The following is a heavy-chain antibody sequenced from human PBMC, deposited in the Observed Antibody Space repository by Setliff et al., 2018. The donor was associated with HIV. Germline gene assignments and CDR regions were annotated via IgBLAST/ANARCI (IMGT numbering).Heavy chain of an antibody. V-gene: IGHV1-18*01. CDR3: ARDLGAFSSAWYVTIGDY. Sequence: ASVKVSCKASGYTFTSYGISWVRQAPGQGLEWMGWISAYNGNTNYAEQVQGRVTMTRDTSTSTAYMELRSLRSDDTAVYFCARDLGAFSSAWYVTIGDYWGPGTLVTVSS. CDR1: GYTFTSYG. J-gene: IGHJ4*02. CDR2: ISAYNGNT. D-gene: IGHD6-13*01.